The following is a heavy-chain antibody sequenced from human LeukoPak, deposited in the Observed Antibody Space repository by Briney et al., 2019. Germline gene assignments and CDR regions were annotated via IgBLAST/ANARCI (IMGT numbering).Heavy chain of an antibody. CDR2: INHSGST. CDR3: ARGRQGILNWFDP. D-gene: IGHD3-10*01. CDR1: GGSFSGYY. J-gene: IGHJ5*02. Sequence: SETLSLTCAVYGGSFSGYYWSWIRQPPGKGLDWIGEINHSGSTNYNPSLKRRVTISVDASKNQFSLKLSSVTAADTAVYYCARGRQGILNWFDPWGQGTLVTVSS. V-gene: IGHV4-34*01.